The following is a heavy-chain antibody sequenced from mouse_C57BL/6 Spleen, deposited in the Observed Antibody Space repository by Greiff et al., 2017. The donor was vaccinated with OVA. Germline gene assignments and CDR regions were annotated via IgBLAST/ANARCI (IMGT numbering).Heavy chain of an antibody. CDR3: ARWSPYAMDY. Sequence: QVQLKESGPELVKPGASVKISCKASGYAFSSSWMNWVKQRPGKGLEWIGRIYPGDGDTNYNGKFKGKATLTADKSSSTAYMQLISLTSEDSAVYFCARWSPYAMDYWGQGTSVTVSS. V-gene: IGHV1-82*01. J-gene: IGHJ4*01. CDR2: IYPGDGDT. CDR1: GYAFSSSW.